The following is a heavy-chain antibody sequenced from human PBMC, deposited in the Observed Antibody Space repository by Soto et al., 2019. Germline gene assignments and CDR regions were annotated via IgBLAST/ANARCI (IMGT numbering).Heavy chain of an antibody. J-gene: IGHJ4*02. CDR1: GGSISSYY. CDR2: IYYSGST. Sequence: SETLSLTCTVSGGSISSYYWSWIRQPPGRGLEWIGYIYYSGSTNYNPSLKSRVTISVDTCKNQFSLKLSSVTAADTAVYYCARNLYDFWSGYPPSLSYWGQGTLVTVSS. V-gene: IGHV4-59*01. D-gene: IGHD3-3*01. CDR3: ARNLYDFWSGYPPSLSY.